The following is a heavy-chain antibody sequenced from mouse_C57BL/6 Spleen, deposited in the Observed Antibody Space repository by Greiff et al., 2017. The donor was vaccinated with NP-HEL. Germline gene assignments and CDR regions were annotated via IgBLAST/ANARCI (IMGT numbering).Heavy chain of an antibody. CDR3: AITTVVAPY. D-gene: IGHD1-1*01. CDR2: IDPSDSYT. Sequence: QVQLQQPGAELVRPGTSVKLSCKASGYTFTSYWMHWVKQRPGQGLEWIGVIDPSDSYTNYNQKFKGKATLTVDTSSSTAYMQLSSLTSEDSAVYYCAITTVVAPYWGQGTTLTVSS. CDR1: GYTFTSYW. J-gene: IGHJ2*01. V-gene: IGHV1-59*01.